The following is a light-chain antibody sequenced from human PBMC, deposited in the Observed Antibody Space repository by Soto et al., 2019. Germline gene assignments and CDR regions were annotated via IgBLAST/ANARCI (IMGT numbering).Light chain of an antibody. CDR1: SSNIGAGYD. CDR2: RNN. Sequence: QSVLTQPPSVSGAPGQRVTISCTGSSSNIGAGYDVHWYQQLPGTAPKLLIFRNNNRPSGVPGRFSGSKSGTSASLAITGLQAEDEADYYCQSYDSSLSADVFATGTKVTVL. CDR3: QSYDSSLSADV. J-gene: IGLJ1*01. V-gene: IGLV1-40*01.